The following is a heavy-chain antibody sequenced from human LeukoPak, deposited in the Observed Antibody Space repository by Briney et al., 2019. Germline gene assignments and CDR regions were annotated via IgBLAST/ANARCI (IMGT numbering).Heavy chain of an antibody. CDR2: INPNSGGT. CDR1: GYTFTGYY. D-gene: IGHD5-24*01. V-gene: IGHV1-2*02. J-gene: IGHJ4*02. Sequence: ASVKVSCKASGYTFTGYYMHWVRQAPGQGLEWMGWINPNSGGTNYAQKFQGRVTMTRDTSISTAYMELSRLRSDDTAVYYCAREEGDGYNCAYWGQGTLVTVSS. CDR3: AREEGDGYNCAY.